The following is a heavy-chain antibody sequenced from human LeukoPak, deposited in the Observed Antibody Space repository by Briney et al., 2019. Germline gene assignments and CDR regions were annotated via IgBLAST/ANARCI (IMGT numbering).Heavy chain of an antibody. D-gene: IGHD2-2*01. CDR2: TYYRSTWYN. CDR1: GDSVSSNSVT. J-gene: IGHJ5*02. CDR3: ARRLTQYDCFDP. Sequence: SQTLSLTCAISGDSVSSNSVTWNWIRQSPSRGLEWLGRTYYRSTWYNDYAVSVGGRITVNPDTSKNQFSLHLNSVTPEDTAVYFCARRLTQYDCFDPWGQGILVTVSS. V-gene: IGHV6-1*01.